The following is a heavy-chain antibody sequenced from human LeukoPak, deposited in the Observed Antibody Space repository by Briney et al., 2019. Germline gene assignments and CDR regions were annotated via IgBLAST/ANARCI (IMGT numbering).Heavy chain of an antibody. D-gene: IGHD6-13*01. CDR1: GGSISSYY. J-gene: IGHJ4*02. CDR2: IYYSGST. Sequence: SETLSLTCTVSGGSISSYYWSWIRQPPGKGLEWIGYIYYSGSTNYNPSLKSRVTISVDTSKNQFSLKLSSVTAADTAVYYCARGGSSWYYFDYWGQGTLVTVSS. V-gene: IGHV4-59*01. CDR3: ARGGSSWYYFDY.